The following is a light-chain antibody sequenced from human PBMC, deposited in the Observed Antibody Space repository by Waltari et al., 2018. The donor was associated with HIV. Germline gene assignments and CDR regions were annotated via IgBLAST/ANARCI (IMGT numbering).Light chain of an antibody. CDR2: DVS. V-gene: IGLV2-14*03. Sequence: QSALTQPAPVSGSPGQSIPISCTGTSSDAGGYNYVSWYQTHPGKAPKLMIYDVSNRPSGVSNRFSGSKSGNTASLTISGLQAEDEADYYCSSYTSSIVVFGGGTKLTVL. J-gene: IGLJ2*01. CDR3: SSYTSSIVV. CDR1: SSDAGGYNY.